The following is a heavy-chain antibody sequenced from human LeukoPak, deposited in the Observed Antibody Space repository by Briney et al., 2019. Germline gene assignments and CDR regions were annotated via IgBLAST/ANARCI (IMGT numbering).Heavy chain of an antibody. Sequence: GGSLRLSCAASGFTSSGYAMHWVRQAPGKGLEYVSTISSDGGSIYYANSVKGRFTISRDNAKNPLYLQMNSLRAEDTTVYYCARDRPSTSWDYWGQGTLVTVSS. D-gene: IGHD2-2*01. V-gene: IGHV3-64*01. CDR1: GFTSSGYA. CDR2: ISSDGGSI. J-gene: IGHJ4*02. CDR3: ARDRPSTSWDY.